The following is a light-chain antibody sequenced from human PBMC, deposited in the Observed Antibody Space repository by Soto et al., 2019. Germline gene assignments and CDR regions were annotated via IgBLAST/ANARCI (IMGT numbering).Light chain of an antibody. CDR2: GAS. CDR1: QSLTSTY. V-gene: IGKV3-20*01. CDR3: HLYGNSLPVT. J-gene: IGKJ3*01. Sequence: EIVLTQSPGTLSFSPGERATLSCRASQSLTSTYLAWYQQKPGQAPRLLIYGASSRATGVPDRFSGSGSGTDSTLTISRLEPEDFAVYYCHLYGNSLPVTFGPGPEWISN.